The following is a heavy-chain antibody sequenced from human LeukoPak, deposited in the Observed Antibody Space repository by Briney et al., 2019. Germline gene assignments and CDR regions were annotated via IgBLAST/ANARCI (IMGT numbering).Heavy chain of an antibody. CDR3: ARDGCGPRQPWLCSSGWYGVSY. V-gene: IGHV3-74*01. J-gene: IGHJ4*02. D-gene: IGHD6-19*01. CDR1: GFAFSSYW. CDR2: IHLDGTIT. Sequence: PGGSLRVSCAASGFAFSSYWMHWVRQAPGKGLVWVSRIHLDGTITNYADSVRGRFTISRDNAKNSLYLQMNSLRAEDTAVYYCARDGCGPRQPWLCSSGWYGVSYWGQGTLVTVSS.